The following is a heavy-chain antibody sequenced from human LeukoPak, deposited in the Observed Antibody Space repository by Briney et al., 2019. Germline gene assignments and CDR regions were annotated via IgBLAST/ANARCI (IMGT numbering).Heavy chain of an antibody. CDR2: ITDSGRKT. CDR1: GLTFSNYA. CDR3: AKITKATTPNY. V-gene: IGHV3-23*01. J-gene: IGHJ4*02. Sequence: GGSLRLSCAASGLTFSNYAMNWVRQASGRGLEWVSGITDSGRKTYYADSVKGRSSISRDNSKNTVYLQMSDLRAEDTAVYYCAKITKATTPNYWGQGTLVTVSS. D-gene: IGHD4-17*01.